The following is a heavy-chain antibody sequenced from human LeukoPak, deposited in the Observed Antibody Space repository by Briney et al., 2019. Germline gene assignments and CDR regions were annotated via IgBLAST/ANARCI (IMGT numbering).Heavy chain of an antibody. Sequence: SETLSLTCTVSGGSINSGDDCWSWVRQPPGKGLEWIGYIYHSVSAYYNPSLKSRVTISVDTSKKQFSLKLASVTAADTAMYFCARETSFDYDSGGYHERYYFDYWGQGILVTVSS. CDR1: GGSINSGDDC. CDR3: ARETSFDYDSGGYHERYYFDY. CDR2: IYHSVSA. V-gene: IGHV4-30-4*01. J-gene: IGHJ4*02. D-gene: IGHD3-22*01.